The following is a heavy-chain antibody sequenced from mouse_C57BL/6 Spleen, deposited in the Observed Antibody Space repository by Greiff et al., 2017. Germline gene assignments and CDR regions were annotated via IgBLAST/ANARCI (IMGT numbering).Heavy chain of an antibody. V-gene: IGHV6-3*01. CDR3: TAGFYFDY. D-gene: IGHD4-1*01. Sequence: EVKVVESGGGLVQPGGSMKLSCVASGFTFSNYWMNWVRQSPEKGLEWVAQIRLKSDNYATHYAESVKGRFTISIDDSKSSVYLQMNNLRAEDTGIYYCTAGFYFDYWGQGTTLTVAS. CDR1: GFTFSNYW. J-gene: IGHJ2*01. CDR2: IRLKSDNYAT.